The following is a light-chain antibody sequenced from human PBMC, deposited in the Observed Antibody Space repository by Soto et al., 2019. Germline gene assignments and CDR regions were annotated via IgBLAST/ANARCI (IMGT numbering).Light chain of an antibody. CDR1: SSDVGGYDY. CDR2: DVS. Sequence: QSALTQPASVSGSPGQSIIISCTGTSSDVGGYDYVSWYQQYPGKAPKLIIYDVSHRPSGISDRFSGSKSGNTASLTISGLQAEDEADYCCCSYTSSSTQVFGTGTKLTVL. V-gene: IGLV2-14*03. J-gene: IGLJ1*01. CDR3: CSYTSSSTQV.